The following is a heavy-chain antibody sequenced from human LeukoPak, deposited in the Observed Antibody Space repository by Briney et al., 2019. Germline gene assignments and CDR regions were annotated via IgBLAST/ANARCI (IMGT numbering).Heavy chain of an antibody. CDR1: GASISSYY. Sequence: SETLSLTCTVSGASISSYYWSWIRQPAGKGLEWIGRIYTSGSTNYNPSLKSRVTLSVDTSKSQFSLQLSSVTAADTAVYYCARKSLGTDVFDIWGQGTTVTVSS. V-gene: IGHV4-4*07. J-gene: IGHJ3*02. CDR3: ARKSLGTDVFDI. D-gene: IGHD7-27*01. CDR2: IYTSGST.